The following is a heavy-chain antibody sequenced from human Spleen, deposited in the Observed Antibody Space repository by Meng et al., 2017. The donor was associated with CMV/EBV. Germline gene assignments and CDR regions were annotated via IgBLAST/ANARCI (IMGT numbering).Heavy chain of an antibody. Sequence: GGSLRLSCVASGFAFNIFEMNWVLQAPGKGLEWVAFIRHDGSNKYYADSVKGRFTISRDNSKNTLFLQMNSLRTEDTAVFYCSKVYCRTTSCYTEYFHHWGQGTLVTVSS. CDR2: IRHDGSNK. CDR3: SKVYCRTTSCYTEYFHH. D-gene: IGHD2-2*01. CDR1: GFAFNIFE. V-gene: IGHV3-30*02. J-gene: IGHJ1*01.